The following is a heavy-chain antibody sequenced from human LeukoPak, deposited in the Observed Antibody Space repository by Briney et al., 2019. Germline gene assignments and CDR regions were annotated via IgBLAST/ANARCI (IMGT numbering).Heavy chain of an antibody. Sequence: ASVKVSCKASGYTFTSYGISWVRQAPGQGLEWMGWISAYNGNTNYAQKLQGRVTMTTDTSTSTAYMELRSLRSDDTAVYYCARDPLKATTVTTYYYYGVDVWGQGTTVTVSS. CDR2: ISAYNGNT. J-gene: IGHJ6*02. V-gene: IGHV1-18*01. CDR3: ARDPLKATTVTTYYYYGVDV. CDR1: GYTFTSYG. D-gene: IGHD4-17*01.